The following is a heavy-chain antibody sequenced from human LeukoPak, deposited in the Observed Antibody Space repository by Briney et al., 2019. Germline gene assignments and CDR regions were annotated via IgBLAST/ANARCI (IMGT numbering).Heavy chain of an antibody. CDR3: VRDPGNTGYDSFDS. Sequence: ASVRVSCKASGYIFTIYGIGWVRQAPGQGLEWMGWISAYNENTNYAQNLQDRVTMTTDTSTSTAYMELRSLRSDDTAVYYCVRDPGNTGYDSFDSWGQGTLVTVSP. V-gene: IGHV1-18*04. CDR1: GYIFTIYG. D-gene: IGHD5-12*01. CDR2: ISAYNENT. J-gene: IGHJ4*02.